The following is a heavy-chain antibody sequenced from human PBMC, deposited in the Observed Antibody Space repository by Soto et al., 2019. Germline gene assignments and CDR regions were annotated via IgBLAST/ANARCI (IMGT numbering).Heavy chain of an antibody. CDR2: ISDDGSNT. J-gene: IGHJ4*02. D-gene: IGHD5-12*01. CDR3: VKVGGYDGYEPLDK. CDR1: VFTFSNYA. Sequence: QVQLVESGGGVVQPGRSLRLSCAASVFTFSNYAMHWVRQAPGKGLEWVAVISDDGSNTYYADSVKGRFTISRDNPKNTLYVQMNRLRAEDTAVYYCVKVGGYDGYEPLDKWGQGTLVTVSS. V-gene: IGHV3-30*18.